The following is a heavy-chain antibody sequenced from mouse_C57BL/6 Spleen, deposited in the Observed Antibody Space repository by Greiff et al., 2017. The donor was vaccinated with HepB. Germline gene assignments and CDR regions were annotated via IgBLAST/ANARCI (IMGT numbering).Heavy chain of an antibody. Sequence: EVKLVESGGGLVKPGGSLKLSCAASGFTFSDYGMHWVRQAPEKGLEWVAYISSGSSTIYYVDTVKGRFTISRDNAKNTLFLQMTSLRSEDTALYYCAREGNYGGMDYWGQGTSVTVSS. CDR2: ISSGSSTI. V-gene: IGHV5-17*01. CDR1: GFTFSDYG. CDR3: AREGNYGGMDY. J-gene: IGHJ4*01. D-gene: IGHD2-1*01.